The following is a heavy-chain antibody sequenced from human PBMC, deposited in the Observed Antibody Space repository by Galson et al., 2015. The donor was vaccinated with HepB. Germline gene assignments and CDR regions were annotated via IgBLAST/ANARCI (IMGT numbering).Heavy chain of an antibody. CDR2: INPSSGST. CDR3: ARDAPGVGATTDAFDI. CDR1: GYTFTSYY. J-gene: IGHJ3*02. D-gene: IGHD1-26*01. V-gene: IGHV1-46*01. Sequence: SVKVSCKASGYTFTSYYMHWVRQAPGQGLEWMGIINPSSGSTSYAQKFQGRVTMTRDTPTSTVYMELSSLRSEDTAVYYCARDAPGVGATTDAFDIWGQGTMVTVSS.